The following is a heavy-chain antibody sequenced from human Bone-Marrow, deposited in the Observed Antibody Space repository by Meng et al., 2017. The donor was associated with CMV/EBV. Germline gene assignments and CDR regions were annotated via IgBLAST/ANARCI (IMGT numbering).Heavy chain of an antibody. CDR3: ARILFLHCSSTSCYPYYYYGMDV. D-gene: IGHD2-2*01. CDR2: IYYSGST. Sequence: GSLRLSCTVSGGSISRSSDYWGWIRQPPGKGLEWIGSIYYSGSTYYNPSLKSRVTISVDTSKNQFSLKLSSVTAADTAVYYCARILFLHCSSTSCYPYYYYGMDVWGQGTPVTFSS. V-gene: IGHV4-39*07. J-gene: IGHJ6*02. CDR1: GGSISRSSDY.